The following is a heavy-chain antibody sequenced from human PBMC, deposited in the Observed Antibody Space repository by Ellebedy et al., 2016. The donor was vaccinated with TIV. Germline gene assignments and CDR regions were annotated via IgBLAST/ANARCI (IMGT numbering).Heavy chain of an antibody. CDR2: IYQDGSVQ. CDR3: ARRGSYGDYAVQINSWFDP. J-gene: IGHJ5*02. Sequence: GESLKISCAASGFSFRSYWMSWVRQAPGKGLEWVANIYQDGSVQYYVDSVKGRFTISRDNDNKALFLQMNSLRVEDTAVYYCARRGSYGDYAVQINSWFDPWGRGTLVTVSS. CDR1: GFSFRSYW. D-gene: IGHD4-17*01. V-gene: IGHV3-7*01.